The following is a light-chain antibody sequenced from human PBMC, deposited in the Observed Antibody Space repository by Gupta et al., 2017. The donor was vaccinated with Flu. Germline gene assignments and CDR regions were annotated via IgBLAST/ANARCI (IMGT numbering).Light chain of an antibody. V-gene: IGKV3-20*01. J-gene: IGKJ2*01. Sequence: EIVLTQSPGTLSLSPGERATLSCRASQSVSSSYLAWYQQKPGQAPRLLIYGASSRATGIPDRFSGSGSGTVFTLTISRLEPEDFAVYYCQQEGSSPYIFGQGTKLEIK. CDR2: GAS. CDR3: QQEGSSPYI. CDR1: QSVSSSY.